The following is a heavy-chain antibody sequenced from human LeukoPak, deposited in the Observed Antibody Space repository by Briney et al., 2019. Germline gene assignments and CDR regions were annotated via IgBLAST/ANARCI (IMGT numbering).Heavy chain of an antibody. V-gene: IGHV4-38-2*02. J-gene: IGHJ4*02. Sequence: SETLSLTCTVSGYSISTGYYWDWIRQPPGKGLEWIGTFYHGGSTYYNPSLKSRVTISVDTSKNQFSLNLTSVTAADTAVYYCARTRYYYNSRSYGAPYYFDYWGQGTLVTVSS. D-gene: IGHD3-10*01. CDR1: GYSISTGYY. CDR3: ARTRYYYNSRSYGAPYYFDY. CDR2: FYHGGST.